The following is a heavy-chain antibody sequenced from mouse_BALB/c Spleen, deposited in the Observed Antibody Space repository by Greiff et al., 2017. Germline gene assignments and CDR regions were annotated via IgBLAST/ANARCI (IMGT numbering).Heavy chain of an antibody. CDR2: IYPGNSDT. J-gene: IGHJ1*01. V-gene: IGHV1-5*01. CDR3: TRVGLRNWYFDV. D-gene: IGHD3-1*01. Sequence: VQLQQSGTVLARPGASVKMSCKASGYSFTSYWMHWVKQRPGQGLEWIGAIYPGNSDTSYNQKFKGKAKLTAVTSASTAYMELSSLTNEDSAVYYCTRVGLRNWYFDVWGAGTTVTVSS. CDR1: GYSFTSYW.